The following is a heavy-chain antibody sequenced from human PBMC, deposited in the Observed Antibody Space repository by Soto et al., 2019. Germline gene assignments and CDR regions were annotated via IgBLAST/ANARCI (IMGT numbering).Heavy chain of an antibody. Sequence: GGSLRLSCAASGFTFSNYWMTWVRQAPGKGLEWVANIKQDGSEKHYVDSVKGRFTISRDNAKNSLYLQMNSLRAEDTAVYYCGSNGRESTGPFSWVDSWGQGNLVTVSS. J-gene: IGHJ5*01. CDR2: IKQDGSEK. V-gene: IGHV3-7*01. CDR3: GSNGRESTGPFSWVDS. D-gene: IGHD4-17*01. CDR1: GFTFSNYW.